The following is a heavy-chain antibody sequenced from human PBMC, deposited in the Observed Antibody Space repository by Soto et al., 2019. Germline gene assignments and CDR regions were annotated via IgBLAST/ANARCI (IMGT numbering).Heavy chain of an antibody. CDR3: ARDGQGLAHYALDV. Sequence: QVQLVESGGGVAQPGRSLRLSCTVSGFTFSGHAMHWVRQAPGKGLEWVTQIWYDGSNKYYAESVKGRFTISRDNSKNKLYLQMNILRVEDTAVYYCARDGQGLAHYALDVWGQGTSVTVSS. V-gene: IGHV3-33*01. J-gene: IGHJ6*02. CDR1: GFTFSGHA. CDR2: IWYDGSNK. D-gene: IGHD6-19*01.